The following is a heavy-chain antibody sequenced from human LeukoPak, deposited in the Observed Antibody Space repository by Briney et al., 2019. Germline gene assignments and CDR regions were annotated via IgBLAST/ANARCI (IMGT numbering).Heavy chain of an antibody. J-gene: IGHJ6*03. Sequence: GASVKVSCKASGYTFTGYYMHWVRQAPGQGLEWMGWINPNSGGTNYAQKFQGRVTMTRDTSISTAYMELSRLRSDDTAVYYCAREVRVVSSGSYYYMDVWGKGTTVTVSS. D-gene: IGHD3-22*01. V-gene: IGHV1-2*02. CDR3: AREVRVVSSGSYYYMDV. CDR2: INPNSGGT. CDR1: GYTFTGYY.